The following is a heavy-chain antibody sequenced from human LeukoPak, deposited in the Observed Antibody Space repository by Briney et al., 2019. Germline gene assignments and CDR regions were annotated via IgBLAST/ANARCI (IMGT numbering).Heavy chain of an antibody. CDR2: IKQDGSGK. CDR3: VRALKTQWLSYYS. Sequence: SGGSLRLSCAAAGFSLSSHWMSWGRQAPGKGLEWVANIKQDGSGKYYVDSVKGRFTASSDNAKNSLYLQMNSLRAEDTAVYCYVRALKTQWLSYYSCGQGTLVTVSS. D-gene: IGHD6-19*01. J-gene: IGHJ4*02. CDR1: GFSLSSHW. V-gene: IGHV3-7*01.